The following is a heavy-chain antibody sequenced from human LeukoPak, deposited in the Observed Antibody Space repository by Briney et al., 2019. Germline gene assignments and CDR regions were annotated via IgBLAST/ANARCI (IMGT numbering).Heavy chain of an antibody. J-gene: IGHJ5*02. V-gene: IGHV4-4*09. D-gene: IGHD1-26*01. CDR2: IYTSGST. CDR3: ARQWELLPRWFDP. Sequence: PSETLSLTCTVSGGSISSYYWSWIRQPPGKGLEWIGYIYTSGSTNYNPSLKSRVTISVDTSKNQFSLKLSSVTAADTAVYYCARQWELLPRWFDPWGQGTLVTVSS. CDR1: GGSISSYY.